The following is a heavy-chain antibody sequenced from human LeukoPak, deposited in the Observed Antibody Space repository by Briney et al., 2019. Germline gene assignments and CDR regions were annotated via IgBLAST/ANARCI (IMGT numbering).Heavy chain of an antibody. CDR1: GGSISSYY. D-gene: IGHD3-22*01. V-gene: IGHV4-59*12. CDR2: IYYSGST. J-gene: IGHJ3*02. Sequence: TSETLSLTCTVSGGSISSYYWSRIRQPPGKGLEWIGYIYYSGSTNYNPSLKSRVTISVDTSKNQFSLKLSSVTAADTAVYYCASVTMIVVVDAFDIWGQGTMVTVSS. CDR3: ASVTMIVVVDAFDI.